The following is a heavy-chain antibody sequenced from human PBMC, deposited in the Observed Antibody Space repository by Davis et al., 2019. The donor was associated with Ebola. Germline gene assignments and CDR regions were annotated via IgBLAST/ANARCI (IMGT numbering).Heavy chain of an antibody. Sequence: PGGSLRLSCAASGFTFSDYYMSWIRQAPGKGLEWVANIKQDGSEKYYVDSVKGRFTISRDNAKNSLYLQMNSLRAEDTAVYYCARSSKRPSYGSDYWGQGTLVTVSS. CDR1: GFTFSDYY. D-gene: IGHD5-18*01. V-gene: IGHV3-7*01. J-gene: IGHJ4*02. CDR2: IKQDGSEK. CDR3: ARSSKRPSYGSDY.